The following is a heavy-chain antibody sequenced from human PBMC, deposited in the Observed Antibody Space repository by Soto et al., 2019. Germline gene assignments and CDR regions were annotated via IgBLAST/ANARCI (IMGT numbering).Heavy chain of an antibody. D-gene: IGHD1-1*01. CDR2: ISYSGNT. V-gene: IGHV4-59*01. CDR1: GGSISTYY. J-gene: IGHJ5*02. CDR3: GRGDDWKSSCFDP. Sequence: PSETLSLTCTVSGGSISTYYWNWLRQPPGKGLEWIGYISYSGNTNYNPSLKSRVTISLDTSKDQFSLKLTSVTAADTAVYYCGRGDDWKSSCFDPWGQGTLVTVSS.